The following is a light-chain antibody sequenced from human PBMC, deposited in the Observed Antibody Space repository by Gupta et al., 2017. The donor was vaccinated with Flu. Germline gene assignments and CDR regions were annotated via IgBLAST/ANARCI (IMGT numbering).Light chain of an antibody. V-gene: IGLV1-40*01. Sequence: QSVLTQPPSLSAVPGQRFTISCTGSSSHIGAGYGVHWYQQRPGTAPKLLIYGNSNRPAGDTDRFSGSQSGPSASLAITWLRAEEEAECYCQSDDSSRSCALVVFGGGTKLTVL. CDR2: GNS. CDR3: QSDDSSRSCALVV. CDR1: SSHIGAGYG. J-gene: IGLJ2*01.